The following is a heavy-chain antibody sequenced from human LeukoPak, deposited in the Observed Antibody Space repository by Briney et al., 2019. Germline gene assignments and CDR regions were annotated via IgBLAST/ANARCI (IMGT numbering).Heavy chain of an antibody. CDR1: GGTFSSYA. CDR2: IIPIFGTA. D-gene: IGHD2-15*01. V-gene: IGHV1-69*13. CDR3: ARCLGGSCYLFDY. J-gene: IGHJ4*02. Sequence: SVKVSCKATGGTFSSYAISWVRQAPGQGLEWMGGIIPIFGTANYAQKFQGRVTITADESTSTAYMELSSLRSEDTAVYYCARCLGGSCYLFDYWGQGTLVTVSS.